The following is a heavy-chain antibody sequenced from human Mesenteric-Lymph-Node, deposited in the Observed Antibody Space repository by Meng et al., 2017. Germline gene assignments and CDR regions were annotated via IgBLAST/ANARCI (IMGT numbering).Heavy chain of an antibody. D-gene: IGHD3-10*01. CDR1: GDSITSGDYS. Sequence: QVKLQTSGSGLVRPSQTLSLTCAVSGDSITSGDYSWTWIRQPPGKGLEWIGCIYYSGSTYYNPSLKGRVTISVDTSKNQFSLNLSSVTAADTAVYYCARRRGGSGRDCWGQGTLVTVSS. CDR2: IYYSGST. V-gene: IGHV4-30-2*05. CDR3: ARRRGGSGRDC. J-gene: IGHJ4*02.